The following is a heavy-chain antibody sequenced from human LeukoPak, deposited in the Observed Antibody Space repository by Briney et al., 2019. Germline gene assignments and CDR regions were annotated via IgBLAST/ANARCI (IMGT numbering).Heavy chain of an antibody. CDR1: GYTFTSYG. CDR2: ISAYNGNT. J-gene: IGHJ4*02. CDR3: ARDPIYDFWSGPLDY. V-gene: IGHV1-18*01. Sequence: ASVKVSCKASGYTFTSYGISWVRQAPGQGLEWMGWISAYNGNTNYAQELQGRVTMTTDTSTSTAYMELRSLRSDDTAVYYCARDPIYDFWSGPLDYWGQGTLVTVSS. D-gene: IGHD3-3*01.